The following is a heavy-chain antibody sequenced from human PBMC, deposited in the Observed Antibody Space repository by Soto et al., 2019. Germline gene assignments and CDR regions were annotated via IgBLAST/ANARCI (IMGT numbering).Heavy chain of an antibody. Sequence: ASVKVSCKASGYTFTDYYLHWVRQAPGQGLEWMGWTNPDSGGTNYAQKFQGRVTMTRDTSISTAYMELSRLRSDDTAVYYCARVQGSGSPYYFGSWGQGTLVTVSS. D-gene: IGHD3-10*01. V-gene: IGHV1-2*02. J-gene: IGHJ4*02. CDR2: TNPDSGGT. CDR3: ARVQGSGSPYYFGS. CDR1: GYTFTDYY.